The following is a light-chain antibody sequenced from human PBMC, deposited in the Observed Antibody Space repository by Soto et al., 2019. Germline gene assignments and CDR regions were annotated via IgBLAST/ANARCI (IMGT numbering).Light chain of an antibody. J-gene: IGLJ2*01. CDR3: CSYAGSYTV. CDR1: RRDVGGYNY. Sequence: QPVLTQPRSVSGSPGQSVTISCTGTRRDVGGYNYVSWYQQHPGKAPKLMIYDVSKRPSGVPDRFSGSKSGNTASLTISGLQAEDEADYYCCSYAGSYTVFGGGTQLTVL. V-gene: IGLV2-11*01. CDR2: DVS.